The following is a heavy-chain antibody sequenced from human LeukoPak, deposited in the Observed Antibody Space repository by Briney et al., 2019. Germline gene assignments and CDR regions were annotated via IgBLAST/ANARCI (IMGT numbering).Heavy chain of an antibody. D-gene: IGHD3-16*01. J-gene: IGHJ4*02. CDR3: ARSYYDYVWGSYQRYYFDY. CDR2: INHSGST. CDR1: GGSFSGYY. Sequence: SETLSLTCAVYGGSFSGYYWSWIRQPPGKGLEWIGEINHSGSTNYNPSLKSRVTISVDTSKNQFSLKLSSVTAADTAVYYCARSYYDYVWGSYQRYYFDYWGQGTLVTVSS. V-gene: IGHV4-34*01.